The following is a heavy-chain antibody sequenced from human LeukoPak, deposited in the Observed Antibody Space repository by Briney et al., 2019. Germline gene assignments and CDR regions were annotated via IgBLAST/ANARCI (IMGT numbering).Heavy chain of an antibody. D-gene: IGHD2-15*01. CDR1: GFSISSDDC. CDR2: ISNRGSP. J-gene: IGHJ5*02. CDR3: VRDGGFYYTASPNSWFDP. Sequence: SETLSLTCLVSGFSISSDDCWGWIRQPPGKGLEWIGSISNRGSPYYNPSLKSRVTMSVDTPTNHFSLRLRSVTAADTAVYYCVRDGGFYYTASPNSWFDPWGQGTLVTVSS. V-gene: IGHV4-38-2*02.